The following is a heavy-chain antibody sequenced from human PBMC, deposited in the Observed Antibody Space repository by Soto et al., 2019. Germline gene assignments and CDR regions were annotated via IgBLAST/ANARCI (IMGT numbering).Heavy chain of an antibody. V-gene: IGHV4-59*01. CDR2: VYHSGST. Sequence: SETLSLTCTVSGGSISSYYWSWIRQPPGKGLEWIGYVYHSGSTNYNPTLKSRVTISVDTSKNQFSLKLSSVTAADTAVYYCARRFSDFCFFFMIRRPPRSTLFPYATLFRSPTSETLSLTCTVSGGSISSYYW. D-gene: IGHD3-3*01. CDR3: ARRFSDFCFFFMIRRPPRSTLFPYATLFRSPTSETLSLTCTVSGGSISSYY. J-gene: IGHJ4*01. CDR1: GGSISSYY.